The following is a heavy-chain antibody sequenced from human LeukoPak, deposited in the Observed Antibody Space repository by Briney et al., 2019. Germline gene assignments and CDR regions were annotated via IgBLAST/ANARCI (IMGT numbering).Heavy chain of an antibody. D-gene: IGHD6-13*01. CDR1: GFTFSSYG. J-gene: IGHJ6*02. CDR2: ISYDGSNK. Sequence: PGRSLRLSCAASGFTFSSYGMHWARQAPGKGLEWVAVISYDGSNKYYADSVKGRFTISRDNSKNTLYLQMNSLRAEDTAVYYCAKLISGTLGMDVWGQGTTVTVSS. CDR3: AKLISGTLGMDV. V-gene: IGHV3-30*18.